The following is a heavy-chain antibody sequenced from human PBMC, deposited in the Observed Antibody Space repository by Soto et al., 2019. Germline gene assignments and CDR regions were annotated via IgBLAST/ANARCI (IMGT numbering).Heavy chain of an antibody. CDR1: GYTFINYG. CDR2: ISVYFGNT. V-gene: IGHV1-18*01. CDR3: ARVYPVLPYYGSGRLTNNWFDP. Sequence: ASVKVSCKASGYTFINYGFTWVRQAPGQGLEWMGWISVYFGNTNYAQNLQGRVTMTTDTSTNTAYMELRSLRSDDTAVYYCARVYPVLPYYGSGRLTNNWFDPWGQGTLVTVSS. D-gene: IGHD3-10*01. J-gene: IGHJ5*02.